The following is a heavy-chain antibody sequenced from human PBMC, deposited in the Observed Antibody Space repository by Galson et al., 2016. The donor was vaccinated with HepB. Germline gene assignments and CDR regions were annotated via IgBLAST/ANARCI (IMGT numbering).Heavy chain of an antibody. CDR3: SRDTLRGSYGVGDYYGMDV. J-gene: IGHJ6*02. CDR1: GFIFSDYN. Sequence: SLRLSCAASGFIFSDYNMNWFRQSPGKGLEWVSSISTISSYKYYADSVRGRVTISRDNARNSLSLHMINLKTEDAAVYYCSRDTLRGSYGVGDYYGMDVWGQGTNVTIS. V-gene: IGHV3-21*01. D-gene: IGHD1-26*01. CDR2: ISTISSYK.